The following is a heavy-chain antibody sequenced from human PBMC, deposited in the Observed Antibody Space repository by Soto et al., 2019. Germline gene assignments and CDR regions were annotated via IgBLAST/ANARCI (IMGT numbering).Heavy chain of an antibody. Sequence: PGESLKISCKGSGYSFTSYWISWVRQMPGKGLEWMGRIDPSDSYTNYSPSFQGHVTISADKSISTAYLQWSSLKASDTAMYYCASGDSRGSHENWFDTWGQGTLVTVS. CDR3: ASGDSRGSHENWFDT. CDR2: IDPSDSYT. V-gene: IGHV5-10-1*01. CDR1: GYSFTSYW. J-gene: IGHJ5*02. D-gene: IGHD3-22*01.